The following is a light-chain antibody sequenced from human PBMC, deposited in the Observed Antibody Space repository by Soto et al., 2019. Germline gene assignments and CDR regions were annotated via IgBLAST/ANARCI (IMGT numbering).Light chain of an antibody. Sequence: EIVLTQSPGTLSLSPGERATLSCRASQSISSNYLGWYHHKPGQAPRLLIYGASNRATGIPDRFSGSGSGTDFTLNINRLEPEDFAVYYCQQYGSLPVTFGQGTNVEI. CDR2: GAS. CDR1: QSISSNY. J-gene: IGKJ1*01. V-gene: IGKV3-20*01. CDR3: QQYGSLPVT.